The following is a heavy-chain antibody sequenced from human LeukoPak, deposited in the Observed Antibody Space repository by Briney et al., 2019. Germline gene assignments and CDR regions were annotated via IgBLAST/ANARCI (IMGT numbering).Heavy chain of an antibody. J-gene: IGHJ4*02. D-gene: IGHD5-24*01. V-gene: IGHV3-53*01. CDR1: GFTVSSNY. CDR3: ARDPSRDGYNFDH. Sequence: PGGSLRLSCAASGFTVSSNYMSCVRQAPGSGLEWVSVIYSGVTTYYADSVKGRFTISRDNSKNTLYLQMNSLRAEDTAVYYCARDPSRDGYNFDHWGQGTLVTVSS. CDR2: IYSGVTT.